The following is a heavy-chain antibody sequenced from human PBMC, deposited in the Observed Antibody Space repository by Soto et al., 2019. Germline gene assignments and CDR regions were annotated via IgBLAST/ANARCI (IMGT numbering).Heavy chain of an antibody. CDR1: GYTFTSYG. V-gene: IGHV1-18*01. CDR3: ARAPGSRRGAAAGTRYYYYDMDV. Sequence: QVQLVQSGAEVQKPGASVKVSCKASGYTFTSYGISWVRQAPGQGLEWMGWISAYNGNTNYAQKLRGRVTRTTDAATSTAYMELRSLRSDDTAVYYCARAPGSRRGAAAGTRYYYYDMDVWGKGTTVTVSS. CDR2: ISAYNGNT. D-gene: IGHD6-13*01. J-gene: IGHJ6*03.